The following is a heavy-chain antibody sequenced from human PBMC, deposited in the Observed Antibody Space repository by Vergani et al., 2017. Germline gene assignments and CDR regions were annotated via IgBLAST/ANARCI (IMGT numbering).Heavy chain of an antibody. J-gene: IGHJ4*02. CDR3: ASSYDILTGYYFDY. V-gene: IGHV1-69*02. CDR1: GGTFSSYT. CDR2: IIPILGIA. Sequence: QVQLVQSGAEVKKPGSSVKVSCKASGGTFSSYTISWVRQAPGQGLEWMGRIIPILGIANYAQKFQGRVTITADKSTSTAYMELSSLRSEDTAVYYCASSYDILTGYYFDYWGQGTLVTVSS. D-gene: IGHD3-9*01.